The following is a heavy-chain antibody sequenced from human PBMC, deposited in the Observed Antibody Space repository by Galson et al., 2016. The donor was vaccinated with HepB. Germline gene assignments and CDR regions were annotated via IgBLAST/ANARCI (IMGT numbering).Heavy chain of an antibody. Sequence: SETLSLTCSVSGGSISGKYWSWTRQLPGEGLEWIAYMHDSGSTRYNPSLESRVTISADTSINQFSLRLSSVTAGDTAVYYCARSGGSAGMYWGQGTLVTVSS. J-gene: IGHJ1*01. V-gene: IGHV4-59*08. D-gene: IGHD3-16*01. CDR3: ARSGGSAGMY. CDR2: MHDSGST. CDR1: GGSISGKY.